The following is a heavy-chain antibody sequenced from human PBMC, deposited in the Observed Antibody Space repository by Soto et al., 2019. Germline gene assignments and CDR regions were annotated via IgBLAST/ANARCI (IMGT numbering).Heavy chain of an antibody. D-gene: IGHD2-21*02. CDR2: IYYSGST. V-gene: IGHV4-59*01. CDR3: ARVGYCGGDCSFPDY. J-gene: IGHJ4*02. Sequence: QVQLQESGPGLVKPSETLSLTCTVSGGSISSYFWSWIRQPPGKGLEWIGYIYYSGSTNYNPSLKGRVTXPXXXSXXQLSLKLSSVTAADTAVYYCARVGYCGGDCSFPDYWGQGTLVTVSS. CDR1: GGSISSYF.